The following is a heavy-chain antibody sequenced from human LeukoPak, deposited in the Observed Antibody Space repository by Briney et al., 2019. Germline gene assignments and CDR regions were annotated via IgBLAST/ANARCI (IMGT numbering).Heavy chain of an antibody. V-gene: IGHV3-21*01. Sequence: PGGSLRLSCSASGFTFSGYSMSWVRQAPGKGLEWVSSISSSSSYIYSADSVKGRFTISRDNAKNSLYLQMNSLRAEDTAVYYCTRVASYDILTGYYTLHYDYWGQGTRVSVSS. CDR3: TRVASYDILTGYYTLHYDY. CDR1: GFTFSGYS. D-gene: IGHD3-9*01. J-gene: IGHJ4*02. CDR2: ISSSSSYI.